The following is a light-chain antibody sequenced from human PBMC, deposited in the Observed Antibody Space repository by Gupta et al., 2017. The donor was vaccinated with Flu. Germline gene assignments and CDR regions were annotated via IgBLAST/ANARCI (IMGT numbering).Light chain of an antibody. V-gene: IGKV1-5*03. CDR1: RSVKTW. CDR2: QAS. CDR3: QQYYGPWT. J-gene: IGKJ1*01. Sequence: GDRVTITCRASRSVKTWLAWFQRKPGEVPKLLIHQASTLETGVPSRFSGSGSGTEFTLTISSLQPDDLATYYCQQYYGPWTSGQGTKVEIK.